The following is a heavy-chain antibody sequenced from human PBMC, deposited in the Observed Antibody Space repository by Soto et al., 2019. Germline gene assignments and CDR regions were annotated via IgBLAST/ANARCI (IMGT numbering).Heavy chain of an antibody. V-gene: IGHV1-69*01. CDR1: GGTFSSYA. CDR3: AISQGSSTSLEIYYYYYYGMDV. D-gene: IGHD2-2*01. J-gene: IGHJ6*02. Sequence: QVQLVQSGAEVKKPGSSVKVSCKASGGTFSSYAISWVRQAPGQGLAWMGGIIPIPGTANYAQKFQRRVTITADAYTSTAYMELSSLRSEDTAAYYWAISQGSSTSLEIYYYYYYGMDVWGQGTTVTVSS. CDR2: IIPIPGTA.